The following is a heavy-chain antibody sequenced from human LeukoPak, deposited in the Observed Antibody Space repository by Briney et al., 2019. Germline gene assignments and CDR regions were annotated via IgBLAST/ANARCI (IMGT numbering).Heavy chain of an antibody. CDR3: ARGRPHGNDY. CDR2: IASDGSST. D-gene: IGHD4-23*01. J-gene: IGHJ4*02. V-gene: IGHV3-74*01. Sequence: GGSLRLSCAASGFTFSSYAMSWVRQAPGKGLEWVSRIASDGSSTTYADSVKGRFSISRDNAKNTLYLQMNSLRVEDTAVYYCARGRPHGNDYWGQGTLVTVSS. CDR1: GFTFSSYA.